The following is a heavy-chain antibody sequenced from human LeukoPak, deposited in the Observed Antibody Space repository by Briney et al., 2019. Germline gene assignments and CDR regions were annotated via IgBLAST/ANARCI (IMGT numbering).Heavy chain of an antibody. J-gene: IGHJ6*03. V-gene: IGHV4-4*07. D-gene: IGHD1-26*01. CDR1: GGSISSYY. CDR2: IYTSGST. CDR3: ARDAPYSGSPGFYYYYMDV. Sequence: SETLSLTCTVSGGSISSYYWSWIRQPAGKGLEWIGRIYTSGSTNYNPSLKSRVTMSVDTSKNQFSLKLSSVTAADTAVYYCARDAPYSGSPGFYYYYMDVWGKRTTVTVSS.